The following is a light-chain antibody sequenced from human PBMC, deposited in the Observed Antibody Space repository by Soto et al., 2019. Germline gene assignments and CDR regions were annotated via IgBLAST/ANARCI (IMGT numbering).Light chain of an antibody. Sequence: ERVMTQSPATLSVSPGERATLSCRASQSVSSNLAWYQQKPGQAPWLLIYGASTRATGIPARFSGSGSGTEFTLTISSLQSEDFAVSYCQQYNDWPLTFGGGTKVEIK. CDR2: GAS. V-gene: IGKV3-15*01. CDR1: QSVSSN. CDR3: QQYNDWPLT. J-gene: IGKJ4*01.